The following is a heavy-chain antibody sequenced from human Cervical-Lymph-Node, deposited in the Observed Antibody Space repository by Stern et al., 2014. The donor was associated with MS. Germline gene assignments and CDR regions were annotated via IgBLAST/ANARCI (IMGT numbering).Heavy chain of an antibody. J-gene: IGHJ4*02. CDR1: GFTFSNYG. CDR2: IWYDGNKK. Sequence: VQLVESGGGVVQPGRSLRLSCAASGFTFSNYGMHWVRQAPGKGLEWLAVIWYDGNKKYYAGSVKGRFTISRDNSKNPLFLQMSSLTAEDTALYYCARGNWNYEGMGYWGQGTLVTVSS. V-gene: IGHV3-33*01. CDR3: ARGNWNYEGMGY. D-gene: IGHD1-7*01.